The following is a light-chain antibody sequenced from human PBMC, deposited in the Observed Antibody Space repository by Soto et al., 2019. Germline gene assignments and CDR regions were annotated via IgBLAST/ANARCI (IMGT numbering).Light chain of an antibody. CDR1: QSISSW. V-gene: IGKV1-5*01. CDR2: DAS. J-gene: IGKJ1*01. CDR3: QQYNSYTWT. Sequence: DIQMTQSPSTLSASVGDRVTITCRASQSISSWLAWYQQKPGNAPKVLIYDASSLESGVPSRFSGSGSGTEFTLTISSLQPDDLATYYCQQYNSYTWTFGQGTKVDIK.